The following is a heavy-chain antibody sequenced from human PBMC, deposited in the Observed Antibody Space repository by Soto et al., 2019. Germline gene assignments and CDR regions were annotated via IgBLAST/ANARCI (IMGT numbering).Heavy chain of an antibody. J-gene: IGHJ5*02. Sequence: QVQLVQSGPEVKTPGASVKVSCKASGYTFTSYGISWVRQAPGQGLEWMGRISAYNGDTIYAQKLQGRVTMTIDKSTSTAYMELRSLRSDDRAVYYCARVIWTAGRGIVVTGPWFDPWGQGTLVTVSS. CDR2: ISAYNGDT. V-gene: IGHV1-18*01. CDR3: ARVIWTAGRGIVVTGPWFDP. CDR1: GYTFTSYG. D-gene: IGHD3-9*01.